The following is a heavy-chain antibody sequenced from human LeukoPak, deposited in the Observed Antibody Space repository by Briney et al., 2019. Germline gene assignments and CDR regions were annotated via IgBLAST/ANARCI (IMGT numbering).Heavy chain of an antibody. CDR2: INSDGSDT. V-gene: IGHV3-74*01. Sequence: GGSLRLSCAASGFTLSSYWMHWVRQAPGKGLVWVSRINSDGSDTTYADSVKGRFTISRDNAKNTLYLQMNSLRAEDTAVYYCAKNGPGLDYFDYWGQGTLVTVSS. CDR1: GFTLSSYW. CDR3: AKNGPGLDYFDY. J-gene: IGHJ4*02. D-gene: IGHD3-10*01.